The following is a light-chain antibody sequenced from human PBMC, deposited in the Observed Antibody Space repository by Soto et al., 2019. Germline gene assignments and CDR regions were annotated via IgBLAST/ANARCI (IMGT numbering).Light chain of an antibody. CDR1: QSVSSD. CDR2: GAS. CDR3: QQYNNWPHT. Sequence: EIVMTQSPATLSVSPGERATLSCRASQSVSSDLAWYLQKPGQAPSLLVYGASTRATGMPARFSGSGSGTEFTLTNSSLQSEDFAVYSCQQYNNWPHTFGQGTKLEIK. J-gene: IGKJ2*01. V-gene: IGKV3-15*01.